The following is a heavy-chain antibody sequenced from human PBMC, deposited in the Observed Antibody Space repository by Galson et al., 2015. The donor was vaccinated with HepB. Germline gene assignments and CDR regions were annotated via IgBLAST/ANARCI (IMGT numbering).Heavy chain of an antibody. CDR1: GFTFDDYS. Sequence: SLRLSCAASGFTFDDYSLYWLRQVRGQRPEWISLISWDGSHIFYADSVKGRFTISRDNTNNRLFLEMDSLRPEDSALYHCAKDLGLGRGGLDYWGQGTLVSVSS. J-gene: IGHJ4*02. CDR2: ISWDGSHI. D-gene: IGHD3-10*01. CDR3: AKDLGLGRGGLDY. V-gene: IGHV3-43*01.